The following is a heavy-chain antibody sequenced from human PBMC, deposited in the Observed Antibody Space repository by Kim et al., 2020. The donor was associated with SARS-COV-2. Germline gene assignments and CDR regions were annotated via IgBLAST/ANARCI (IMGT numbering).Heavy chain of an antibody. D-gene: IGHD6-13*01. V-gene: IGHV3-30*02. CDR3: AKVGKTLRKSSGWYYFDY. Sequence: KGRFTISRDNAKNTLELQMNGRRAEDTAVYYCAKVGKTLRKSSGWYYFDYWGQGTLVTVSS. J-gene: IGHJ4*02.